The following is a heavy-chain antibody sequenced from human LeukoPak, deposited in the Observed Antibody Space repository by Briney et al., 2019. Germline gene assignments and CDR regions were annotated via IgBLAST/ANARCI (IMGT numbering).Heavy chain of an antibody. CDR3: ARDLNGGWLGYYYYMDV. CDR2: IYYSGST. V-gene: IGHV4-59*12. J-gene: IGHJ6*03. D-gene: IGHD4-23*01. Sequence: SETLSLTCTVSGGSISSYYWSWIRQPPGKGLEWIGYIYYSGSTNYNPSLKSRVTISVDTSKNQFSLKLSSVTAADTAVYYCARDLNGGWLGYYYYMDVWGKGTTVTISS. CDR1: GGSISSYY.